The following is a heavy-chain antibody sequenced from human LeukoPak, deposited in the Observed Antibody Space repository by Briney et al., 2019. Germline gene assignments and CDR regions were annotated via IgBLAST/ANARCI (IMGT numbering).Heavy chain of an antibody. J-gene: IGHJ4*02. D-gene: IGHD6-19*01. CDR1: GGSISSYY. Sequence: SETLSLTCTVSGGSISSYYWSWIRQPPGKGLEWIGYIYYSGSTNYNPSLKSRVTISVDTSKNQFSLKLSSVTAADTAVYYCARGHSSGWYVNFDYWGQGTLVTVSS. CDR3: ARGHSSGWYVNFDY. V-gene: IGHV4-59*01. CDR2: IYYSGST.